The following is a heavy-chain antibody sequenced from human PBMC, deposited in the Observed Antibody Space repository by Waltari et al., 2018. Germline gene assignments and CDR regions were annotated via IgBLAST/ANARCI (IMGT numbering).Heavy chain of an antibody. Sequence: EVQLVESGGGLIQPGGSLRLSCAASGFLVSNNYMSWVRQAPGKGLEWVSVTKGVGKTFYSDSVKGRFTISTDDSSNTLSLQMNSLRVEDTAVYYCASDPGFANGMDGWGQGTTVTVSS. V-gene: IGHV3-53*01. CDR3: ASDPGFANGMDG. CDR1: GFLVSNNY. J-gene: IGHJ6*02. CDR2: TKGVGKT.